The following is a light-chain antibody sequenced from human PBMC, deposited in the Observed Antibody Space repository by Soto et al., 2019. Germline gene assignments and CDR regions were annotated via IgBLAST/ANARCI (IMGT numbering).Light chain of an antibody. CDR1: QSISSW. Sequence: DIQVTQSPSTLSASVGDRVTITCRASQSISSWLAWYQQKPGKAPKLLIYKASSLQSGVPSSFRGSGSGTDFTLTISSLQPDDFATYYCQQYHSYSTFGGGTNVEIK. CDR2: KAS. J-gene: IGKJ4*01. CDR3: QQYHSYST. V-gene: IGKV1-5*03.